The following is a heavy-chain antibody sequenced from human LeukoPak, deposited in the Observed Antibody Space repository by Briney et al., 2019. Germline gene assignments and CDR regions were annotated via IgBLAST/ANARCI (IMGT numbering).Heavy chain of an antibody. J-gene: IGHJ4*02. Sequence: SETLSLTCAVYGGSFSGYYWTWIRQPPGKGLEWIGEINHSGSTNYNPSLKSRLTISVDTSKHQFSLKLTSVTAADTAVFYCARGGDYYGSGIPFDYWGRGTLVTVSS. D-gene: IGHD3-10*01. CDR2: INHSGST. CDR1: GGSFSGYY. CDR3: ARGGDYYGSGIPFDY. V-gene: IGHV4-34*01.